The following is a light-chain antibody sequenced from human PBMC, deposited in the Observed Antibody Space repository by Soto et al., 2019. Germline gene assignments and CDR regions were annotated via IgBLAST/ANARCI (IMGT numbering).Light chain of an antibody. CDR1: SSDVGGYKY. J-gene: IGLJ1*01. CDR3: SSYKISSRYV. Sequence: QSALTQPASVSGSPGQSITISCTGTSSDVGGYKYVSWYQQYPGKAPKLMIYEVSYRPSGVSNRFSGSKSGNTASLTISGLQAEDEADYYCSSYKISSRYVFGTGTKVTVL. V-gene: IGLV2-14*01. CDR2: EVS.